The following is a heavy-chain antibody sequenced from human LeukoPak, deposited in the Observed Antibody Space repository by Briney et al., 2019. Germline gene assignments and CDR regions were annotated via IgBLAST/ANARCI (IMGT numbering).Heavy chain of an antibody. D-gene: IGHD2-2*02. V-gene: IGHV4-30-2*01. Sequence: PSETLSLTCAVSGGSISSGGYSWSWIRQPPGKGLEWIGYIYHSGSTYYNPSLKSRVTISVDTSKNQFSLKLSSVTAADTAVYYCARHVPLYGFLDYWGQGTLVTVSS. J-gene: IGHJ4*02. CDR2: IYHSGST. CDR1: GGSISSGGYS. CDR3: ARHVPLYGFLDY.